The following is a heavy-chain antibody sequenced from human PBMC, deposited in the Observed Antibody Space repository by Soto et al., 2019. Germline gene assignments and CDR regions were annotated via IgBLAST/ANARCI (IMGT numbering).Heavy chain of an antibody. V-gene: IGHV1-3*04. D-gene: IGHD3-10*01. CDR1: GYTFTTYP. CDR2: INTGNGNT. CDR3: AKGGVPWWFDP. Sequence: ASVKVSCKASGYTFTTYPIHWVRQAPGQRLECMGWINTGNGNTKYSQNFQGRVTITRDTSATTAYMELTSLTSEDTAVYYCAKGGVPWWFDPWGQGTQVTVSS. J-gene: IGHJ5*02.